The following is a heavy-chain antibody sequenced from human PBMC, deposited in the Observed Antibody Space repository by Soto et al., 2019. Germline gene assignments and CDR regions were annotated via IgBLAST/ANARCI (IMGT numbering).Heavy chain of an antibody. CDR1: GGTFRTYA. CDR3: AKGAVAGTPTSYYYYGMDV. D-gene: IGHD6-19*01. Sequence: QVQLLQSGAEVKKPGSSVRVSCEASGGTFRTYAISWVRQAPGQGLEWMGEIIPIFGTVNYAQKFQGRVTITAGESTTALSMELRSLKSAHTAVYYCAKGAVAGTPTSYYYYGMDVWGQGTTVTVSS. J-gene: IGHJ6*02. V-gene: IGHV1-69*12. CDR2: IIPIFGTV.